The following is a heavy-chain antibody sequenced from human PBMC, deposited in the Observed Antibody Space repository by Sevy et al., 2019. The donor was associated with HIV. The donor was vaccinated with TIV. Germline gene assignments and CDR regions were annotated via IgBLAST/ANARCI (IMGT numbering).Heavy chain of an antibody. V-gene: IGHV1-18*04. CDR2: ISAYNGNT. Sequence: ASVKVACKASGYTFTSYGISWVRQAPGQGLEWMGGISAYNGNTNYAQKLQGRVTMTTDTSTSTAYMELRSLRSDDTAVYYCARDRRAAAADYGMDVWGQGTTVTVSS. CDR1: GYTFTSYG. CDR3: ARDRRAAAADYGMDV. D-gene: IGHD6-13*01. J-gene: IGHJ6*02.